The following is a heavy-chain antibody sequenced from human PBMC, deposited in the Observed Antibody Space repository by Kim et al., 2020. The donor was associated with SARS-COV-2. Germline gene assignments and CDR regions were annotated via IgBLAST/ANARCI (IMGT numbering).Heavy chain of an antibody. D-gene: IGHD5-18*01. CDR2: ISYDGSNK. Sequence: GGSLRLSCAASGFTFSSYAMHWVRQAPGKGLEWVAVISYDGSNKYYADSVKGRFTISRDNSKNTLYLQMNSLRAEDTAVYYCARDLFGDTAYWGQGTLVTVSS. V-gene: IGHV3-30*04. CDR1: GFTFSSYA. J-gene: IGHJ4*02. CDR3: ARDLFGDTAY.